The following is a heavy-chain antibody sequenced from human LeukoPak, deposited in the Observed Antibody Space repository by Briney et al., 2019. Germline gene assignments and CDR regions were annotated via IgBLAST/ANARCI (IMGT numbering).Heavy chain of an antibody. V-gene: IGHV4-59*01. CDR1: GGSISIYY. Sequence: SETLSLTCTVSGGSISIYYWSWIRQPPGKGLEWIGYIYYSGSTNYNPSLKSRVTISVDTSKNQFSLKLSSVTAADTAVYYCASFGSSGYYVFDYWGQGTLVTVSS. J-gene: IGHJ4*02. CDR2: IYYSGST. D-gene: IGHD3-22*01. CDR3: ASFGSSGYYVFDY.